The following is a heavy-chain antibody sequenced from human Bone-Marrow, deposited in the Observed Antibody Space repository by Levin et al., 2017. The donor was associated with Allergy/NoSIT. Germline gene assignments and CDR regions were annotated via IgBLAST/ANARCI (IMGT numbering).Heavy chain of an antibody. CDR3: ARHLSGTYFWFDP. CDR1: GGSISNYY. Sequence: GSLRLSCTVSGGSISNYYWSWIRQPPGKGLEWIGYIHNSGSTNYNPSLKTRITISVDTSKNQFSLRLSSVTAADTAVYYCARHLSGTYFWFDPWGHGTLVTVSS. J-gene: IGHJ5*02. V-gene: IGHV4-59*01. CDR2: IHNSGST. D-gene: IGHD3-10*01.